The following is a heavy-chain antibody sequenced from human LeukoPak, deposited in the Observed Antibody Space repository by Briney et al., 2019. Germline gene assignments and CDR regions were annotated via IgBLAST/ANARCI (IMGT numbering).Heavy chain of an antibody. CDR1: GGSVSGGNYY. D-gene: IGHD1-7*01. CDR3: TRTGSTGGY. V-gene: IGHV4-61*01. CDR2: IHYSGST. J-gene: IGHJ4*02. Sequence: SETLSLTCTVSGGSVSGGNYYCSWIRQSPGKGLEWIGYIHYSGSTVYNPALKSRVTMSIDTSKNQFSLNLSSATAADTAVYYCTRTGSTGGYWGQGTLVTVSS.